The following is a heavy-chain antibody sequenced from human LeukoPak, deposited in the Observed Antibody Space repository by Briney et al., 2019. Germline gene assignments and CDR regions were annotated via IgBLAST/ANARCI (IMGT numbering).Heavy chain of an antibody. J-gene: IGHJ5*02. D-gene: IGHD2-15*01. V-gene: IGHV3-7*03. CDR1: GFTFSDYW. CDR3: AKDPPLDCSAGSCANWFDP. Sequence: GGSLRLSCAASGFTFSDYWVDWVRQAPGKGLEWVANIKEDGSAKNYLDSVKGRFTISRDNAKNSLYLQMNNLRAEDTAVYYCAKDPPLDCSAGSCANWFDPWGRGTLVTVSS. CDR2: IKEDGSAK.